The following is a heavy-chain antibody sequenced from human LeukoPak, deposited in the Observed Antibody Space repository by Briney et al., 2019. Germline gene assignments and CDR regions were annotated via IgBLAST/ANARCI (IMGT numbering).Heavy chain of an antibody. V-gene: IGHV1-69*13. Sequence: SVKVSCKASGGTFSSYAISWVRQAPGQGLEWMGGIIPIFGTANYAQKFQGRVTITADESTSTAYMELSSLRSEDTAVYYCARGGLEMATLFDYWGQGTLVTVSS. CDR1: GGTFSSYA. CDR2: IIPIFGTA. J-gene: IGHJ4*02. CDR3: ARGGLEMATLFDY. D-gene: IGHD5-24*01.